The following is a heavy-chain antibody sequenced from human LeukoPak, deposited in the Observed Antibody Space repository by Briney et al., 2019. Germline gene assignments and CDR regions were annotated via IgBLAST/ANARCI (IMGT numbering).Heavy chain of an antibody. CDR2: INAGNGNT. J-gene: IGHJ4*02. CDR1: GYTFTSYA. D-gene: IGHD5-12*01. CDR3: ARGHMVATKGAIDY. V-gene: IGHV1-3*01. Sequence: ASVKVSCKASGYTFTSYAMHWVRQAPGQRLEWMGWINAGNGNTKYSQKFQGRVTITRDTSASTAYMELSSLRSEDTAVYYCARGHMVATKGAIDYWGQGTLVTVSS.